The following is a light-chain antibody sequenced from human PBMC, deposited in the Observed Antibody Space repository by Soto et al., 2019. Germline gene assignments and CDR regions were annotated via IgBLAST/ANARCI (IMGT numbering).Light chain of an antibody. CDR2: AAS. Sequence: IQMTQSPLSLSASVGDRVIITCRASHDIGNDLGWYQQKPGKAPKLLIFAASTLHSGVPSRFSGSGSGTVFTLTISSLHPEDFATYFCLQDYDLPRTFGQGTTV. CDR3: LQDYDLPRT. V-gene: IGKV1-6*01. CDR1: HDIGND. J-gene: IGKJ1*01.